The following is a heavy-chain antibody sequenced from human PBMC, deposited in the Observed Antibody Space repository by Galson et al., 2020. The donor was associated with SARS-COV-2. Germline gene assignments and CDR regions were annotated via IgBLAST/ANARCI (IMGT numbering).Heavy chain of an antibody. V-gene: IGHV1-24*01. CDR2: FDPEDGET. D-gene: IGHD6-13*01. CDR3: ATGAPFPGIAAAGTSWFDP. J-gene: IGHJ5*02. CDR1: GYTLTELS. Sequence: ASVKVSCKVSGYTLTELSMHWVRQAPGKGLEWMGGFDPEDGETIYAQKFQGRVTMTEDTSTDTAYMELSSLRSEDTAVYYCATGAPFPGIAAAGTSWFDPWGQGTLVTVSS.